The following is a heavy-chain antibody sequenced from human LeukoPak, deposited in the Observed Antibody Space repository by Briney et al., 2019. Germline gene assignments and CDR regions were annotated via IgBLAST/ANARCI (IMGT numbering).Heavy chain of an antibody. V-gene: IGHV1-18*01. CDR1: GYTLIEIS. D-gene: IGHD5-18*01. J-gene: IGHJ6*03. Sequence: ASVKVSCKVSGYTLIEISIHWMRQAPGQGLEWMGWISAYNGNTNYAQKLQGRVTMATDTSTSTAYMELRSLRSDDTAVFYCARSAIQLWLMDDYYYYMDVWGKGTTVTVSS. CDR3: ARSAIQLWLMDDYYYYMDV. CDR2: ISAYNGNT.